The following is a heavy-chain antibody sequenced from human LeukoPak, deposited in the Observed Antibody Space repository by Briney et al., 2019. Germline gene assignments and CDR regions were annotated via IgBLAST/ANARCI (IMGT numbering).Heavy chain of an antibody. D-gene: IGHD4-17*01. J-gene: IGHJ4*02. V-gene: IGHV3-48*01. CDR2: ISSSSSTI. Sequence: GGSLRLSCAASGFTFSSYSMNWVRQAPGKGLEWVSYISSSSSTIYYADSVRGRFTISRDNAKNSLYLQMNSLRAEDTAVCYCARGYGLADYWGQGTLVTVSS. CDR1: GFTFSSYS. CDR3: ARGYGLADY.